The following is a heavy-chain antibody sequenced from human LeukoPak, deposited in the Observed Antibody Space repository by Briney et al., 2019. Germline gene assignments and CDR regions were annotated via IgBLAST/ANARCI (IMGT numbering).Heavy chain of an antibody. J-gene: IGHJ4*02. CDR1: GGTFSSYT. Sequence: GASVKVSCKASGGTFSSYTISWVRQAPGQGLEWMGGIIPIFGTANYAQKFQGRVTITADESTSTAYMELSSLRSEDTAVYYCAREPSGYNHRYFDYWGQGTLVTVSS. D-gene: IGHD5-12*01. CDR3: AREPSGYNHRYFDY. CDR2: IIPIFGTA. V-gene: IGHV1-69*13.